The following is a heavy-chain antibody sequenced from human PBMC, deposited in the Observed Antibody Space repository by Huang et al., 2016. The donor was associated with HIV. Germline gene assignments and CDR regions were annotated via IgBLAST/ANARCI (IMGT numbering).Heavy chain of an antibody. J-gene: IGHJ6*03. CDR2: SIRIFGTA. CDR3: ARSAPIFDYYYYMDV. CDR1: GGTFSSYA. Sequence: QVQLVQSGAEVKKPGSSVKVSCKASGGTFSSYAISWVRQAPAQGIEWMGGSIRIFGTADYAQKFQGRVTITADESTSTAYMELSSLRSEDTAVYYCARSAPIFDYYYYMDVWGKGTTVTVSS. V-gene: IGHV1-69*13.